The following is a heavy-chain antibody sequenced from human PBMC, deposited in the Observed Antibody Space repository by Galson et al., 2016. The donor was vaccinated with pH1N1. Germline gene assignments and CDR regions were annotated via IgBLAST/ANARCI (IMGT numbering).Heavy chain of an antibody. CDR2: VNPRDSYT. Sequence: QSGAEVKEPGESLTISCKGSASSFTSYWISWVRQMPGKGLEWMGRVNPRDSYTDYSPSFQGHVTISTDESISTAHLKWSTLKASDTAIYYCATGPSPDYWGQGTLVIVSS. J-gene: IGHJ4*02. V-gene: IGHV5-10-1*01. CDR1: ASSFTSYW. CDR3: ATGPSPDY.